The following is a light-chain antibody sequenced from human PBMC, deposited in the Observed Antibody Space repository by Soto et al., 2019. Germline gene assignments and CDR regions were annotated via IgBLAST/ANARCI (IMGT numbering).Light chain of an antibody. V-gene: IGKV3-11*01. CDR2: DAA. CDR1: QSVGTS. Sequence: DIVLTQSPATLSLSPGDRATLSCRASQSVGTSLAWYKQQPGQALRLLIHDAAYRASGIPERFRGSGSGTAFSLSISGLEHDDFVVYYCQHLSSWPRSFGRGTKVEV. CDR3: QHLSSWPRS. J-gene: IGKJ1*01.